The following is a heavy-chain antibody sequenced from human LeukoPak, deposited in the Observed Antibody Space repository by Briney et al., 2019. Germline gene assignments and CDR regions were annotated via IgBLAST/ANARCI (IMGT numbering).Heavy chain of an antibody. Sequence: SETLSLTCTVSGGSIGNDYWTWIRQPPGKGLEYIGYIYYTGGTNYNPSLKSRVTISVDTSKNQFSLKLSSVTAADTAVYFCAKYGNSGWVIDNWGQGTLVTVSS. D-gene: IGHD6-19*01. V-gene: IGHV4-59*08. J-gene: IGHJ4*02. CDR2: IYYTGGT. CDR3: AKYGNSGWVIDN. CDR1: GGSIGNDY.